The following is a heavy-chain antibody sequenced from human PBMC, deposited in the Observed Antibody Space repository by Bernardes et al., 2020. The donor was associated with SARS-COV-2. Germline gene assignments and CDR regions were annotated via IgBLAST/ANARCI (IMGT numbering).Heavy chain of an antibody. CDR2: IYYSGTT. CDR1: GGSISSRRYY. D-gene: IGHD4-17*01. CDR3: ARHTYATVTTTPGGWFDP. Sequence: SEPLSLTCIVSGGSISSRRYYWGWLPQPPGKGLEWIGSIYYSGTTYYNPSLKSRVTISVDTSKSQFSLRLSSVTAADTAVYYCARHTYATVTTTPGGWFDPWGQGTLVPVSS. J-gene: IGHJ5*02. V-gene: IGHV4-39*01.